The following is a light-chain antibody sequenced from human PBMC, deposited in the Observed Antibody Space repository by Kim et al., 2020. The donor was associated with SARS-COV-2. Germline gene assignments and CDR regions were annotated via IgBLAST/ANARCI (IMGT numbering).Light chain of an antibody. V-gene: IGLV7-46*01. CDR3: LLYYSGVSV. CDR1: TGAVTSGHF. Sequence: QAVVTQEPSLTVSPGGTVTLTCGSSTGAVTSGHFPYWFQHKPGQAPSTLIYDITQRHSWTPARFSGSLLGDKAALTLSGAQPEDEADYYCLLYYSGVSVFGGGTQLTVL. J-gene: IGLJ2*01. CDR2: DIT.